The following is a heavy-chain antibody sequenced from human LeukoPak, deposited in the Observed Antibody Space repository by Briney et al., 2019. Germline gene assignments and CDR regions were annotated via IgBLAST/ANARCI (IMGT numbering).Heavy chain of an antibody. D-gene: IGHD6-19*01. Sequence: GRSLRLSCAASGFTFSSYGMHWVRQAPGKGLEWVAVISYDGSNKYYADSVKGRFTISRDNSKNTLYLQMNSLRAEDAAVYYCAKGLVPSSGPVNWFDPWGQGTLVTVSS. V-gene: IGHV3-30*18. CDR1: GFTFSSYG. CDR3: AKGLVPSSGPVNWFDP. CDR2: ISYDGSNK. J-gene: IGHJ5*02.